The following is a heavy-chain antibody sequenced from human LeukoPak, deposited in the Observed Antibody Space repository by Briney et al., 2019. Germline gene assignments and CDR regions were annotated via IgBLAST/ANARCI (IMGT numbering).Heavy chain of an antibody. D-gene: IGHD5-18*01. V-gene: IGHV3-7*03. CDR2: IREERGQE. CDR1: GLTVSNHW. J-gene: IGHJ5*02. CDR3: ASLDTAKQPLANH. Sequence: GGSLRLSCVASGLTVSNHWMSWVRQAPGKGLEWVANIREERGQEYYVDSVKGRFTISKNSAKDSLYLQMNTLRVEDTAMYYCASLDTAKQPLANHWGQGTLVTVSS.